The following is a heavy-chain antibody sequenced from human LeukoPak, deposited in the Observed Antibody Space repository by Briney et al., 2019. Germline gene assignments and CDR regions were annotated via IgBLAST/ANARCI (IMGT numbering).Heavy chain of an antibody. J-gene: IGHJ4*02. V-gene: IGHV4-59*01. CDR2: IYYSGST. D-gene: IGHD3-3*01. Sequence: SETLSLTCTVSGGSISSYYWSWIRQPPGKGLEWIGYIYYSGSTNYNPSLKSRVTISVDTSKNQFSLKLSSVTAADTAVYYCARSRDYDFWSDQEGYFDYWGQGTLVSVSS. CDR3: ARSRDYDFWSDQEGYFDY. CDR1: GGSISSYY.